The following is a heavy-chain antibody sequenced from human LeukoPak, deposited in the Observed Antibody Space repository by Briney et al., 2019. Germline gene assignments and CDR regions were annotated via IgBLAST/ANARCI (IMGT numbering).Heavy chain of an antibody. CDR2: ISGGGGST. D-gene: IGHD3-3*01. CDR1: GFTFSSYA. Sequence: GGSLRLSCAASGFTFSSYAMSWVRQAPGKGLEWVSAISGGGGSTYYADSVKGRFTISRDNSKNTLYLQMNSLRAEATAVYYCAKGGVVISGFDPWGQGTLVTVSS. V-gene: IGHV3-23*01. J-gene: IGHJ5*02. CDR3: AKGGVVISGFDP.